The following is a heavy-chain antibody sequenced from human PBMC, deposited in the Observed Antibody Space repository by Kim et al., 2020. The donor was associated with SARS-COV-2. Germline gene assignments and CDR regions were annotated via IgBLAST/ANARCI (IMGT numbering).Heavy chain of an antibody. CDR1: GFTFSNAW. Sequence: GGSLRLSCAASGFTFSNAWMSWVRQAPGKGLEWVGHIKSKTDGGTTDYAAPVTGRFTISREDSKNTLYLQMNSLKTEDTAVYYCTTLLIQWELLFGIGYYYYGMDVWGQGTTVTVS. CDR2: IKSKTDGGTT. D-gene: IGHD1-26*01. CDR3: TTLLIQWELLFGIGYYYYGMDV. J-gene: IGHJ6*02. V-gene: IGHV3-15*01.